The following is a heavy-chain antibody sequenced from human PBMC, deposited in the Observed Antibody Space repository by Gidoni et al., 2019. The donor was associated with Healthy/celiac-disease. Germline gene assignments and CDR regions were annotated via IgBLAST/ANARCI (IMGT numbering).Heavy chain of an antibody. Sequence: QVQLQPWGAGLLKPSETLSLTCAVYGGSFSGYYWSWIRQPPGKGLEWIGEINHSGSTNYNPSLKSRVTISVDTSKNQFSLKLSSVTAADTAVYYCPRGRSGWFYDYWGQGTLVTVSS. J-gene: IGHJ4*02. CDR2: INHSGST. CDR3: PRGRSGWFYDY. D-gene: IGHD6-19*01. V-gene: IGHV4-34*01. CDR1: GGSFSGYY.